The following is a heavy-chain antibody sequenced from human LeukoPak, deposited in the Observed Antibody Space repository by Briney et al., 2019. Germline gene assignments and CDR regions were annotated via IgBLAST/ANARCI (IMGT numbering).Heavy chain of an antibody. CDR2: IYVTGT. V-gene: IGHV4-59*08. J-gene: IGHJ6*03. Sequence: SETLSLTCTVSGGPIGTYYWSWVRQSPGTGLEWIGYIYVTGTRYNPYLQSRVTISVDKSRNQFFLKMTSVTAADTAVYYCARHIGGGIEDMDVWGRGTKVTVSS. CDR3: ARHIGGGIEDMDV. D-gene: IGHD3-16*02. CDR1: GGPIGTYY.